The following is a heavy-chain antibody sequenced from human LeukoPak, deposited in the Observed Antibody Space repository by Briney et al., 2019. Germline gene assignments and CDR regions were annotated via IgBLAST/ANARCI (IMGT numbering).Heavy chain of an antibody. Sequence: PPGGSLRLSCAASGFTFSSYETNWVRQAPGKGLEWVSYISSSGSTIYYADSVKGRFTISRDNAKNSLYLQMNSLRAEDTAVYYCARGYCSGGSCYSIDYWGQGTLVTVSS. CDR3: ARGYCSGGSCYSIDY. CDR2: ISSSGSTI. V-gene: IGHV3-48*03. D-gene: IGHD2-15*01. CDR1: GFTFSSYE. J-gene: IGHJ4*02.